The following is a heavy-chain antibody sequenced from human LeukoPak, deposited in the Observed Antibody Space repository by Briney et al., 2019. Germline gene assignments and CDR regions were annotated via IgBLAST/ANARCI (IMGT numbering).Heavy chain of an antibody. CDR3: ARGGMEDAFDI. CDR2: IYYSGST. D-gene: IGHD3-16*01. CDR1: GGSISSYY. V-gene: IGHV4-59*01. Sequence: SETLSLTCTVSGGSISSYYWSCIRQPPGKGLEWIGYIYYSGSTNYNPSLKSRVTISVGTSKNQFSLKLSSVTAADTAVYYCARGGMEDAFDIWGQGTMVTVSS. J-gene: IGHJ3*02.